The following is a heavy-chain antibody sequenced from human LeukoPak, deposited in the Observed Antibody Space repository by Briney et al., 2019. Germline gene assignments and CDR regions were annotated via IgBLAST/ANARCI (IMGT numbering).Heavy chain of an antibody. CDR1: GGSISSSSYY. CDR3: ASRSSWYGGAWFDY. J-gene: IGHJ4*02. D-gene: IGHD6-13*01. Sequence: SETLSLTCTVSGGSISSSSYYWGWIRQPPGKGLEWIGSIYYSGSTYYNPSLKSRVTISVDTSKNQFSPKLSSVTAADTAVYYCASRSSWYGGAWFDYWGQGTLVTVSS. V-gene: IGHV4-39*01. CDR2: IYYSGST.